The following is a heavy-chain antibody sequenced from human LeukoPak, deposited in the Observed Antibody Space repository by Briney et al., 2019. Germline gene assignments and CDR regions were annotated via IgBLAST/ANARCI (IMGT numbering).Heavy chain of an antibody. CDR3: ARDQGVLTGSGFDP. V-gene: IGHV4-59*01. CDR2: IYYSGNT. J-gene: IGHJ5*02. CDR1: GGSISSYY. D-gene: IGHD3-9*01. Sequence: SETLSLTCTVSGGSISSYYWSWIRQPPGKGLEWIGYIYYSGNTNYNPSLKSRVTISVDTSKNQFSLKLSSVTAADTAVYYCARDQGVLTGSGFDPWGQGTLVTVSS.